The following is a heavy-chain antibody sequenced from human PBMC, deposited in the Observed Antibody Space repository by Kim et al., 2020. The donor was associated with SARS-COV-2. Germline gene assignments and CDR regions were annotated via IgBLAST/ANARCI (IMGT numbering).Heavy chain of an antibody. V-gene: IGHV4-39*01. D-gene: IGHD2-15*01. CDR1: GGSISSSSYY. CDR3: ARQLTDIVVVVAYGTTVTTLDY. CDR2: IYYSGST. J-gene: IGHJ4*02. Sequence: SETLSLTCTVSGGSISSSSYYWGWIRQPPGMGLEWIGSIYYSGSTYYNPSLKSRVTISVDTSKNQFSLKLSSVTAADTAVYYCARQLTDIVVVVAYGTTVTTLDYGGQGTLVTVSS.